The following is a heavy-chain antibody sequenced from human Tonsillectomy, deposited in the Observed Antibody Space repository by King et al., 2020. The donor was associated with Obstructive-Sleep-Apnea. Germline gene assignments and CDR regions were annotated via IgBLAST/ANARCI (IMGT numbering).Heavy chain of an antibody. CDR2: VTHKADSFQI. D-gene: IGHD6-13*01. CDR3: TRESWYLFDT. CDR1: GFIFIDYY. J-gene: IGHJ4*02. V-gene: IGHV3-72*01. Sequence: VQLVESGGGLVQPGGSLRLSCAASGFIFIDYYMGWARQAPGKGLEWVVRVTHKADSFQIHYAASVKGRCTISRDESTNSVYLQMNRLRIEDTAVYFCTRESWYLFDTWGQGSLVTVSS.